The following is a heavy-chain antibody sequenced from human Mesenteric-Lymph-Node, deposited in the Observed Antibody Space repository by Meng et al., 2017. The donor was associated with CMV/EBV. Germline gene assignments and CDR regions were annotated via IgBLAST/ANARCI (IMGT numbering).Heavy chain of an antibody. V-gene: IGHV3-21*01. CDR3: ARSVAGTYYYYYGMDV. J-gene: IGHJ6*02. D-gene: IGHD2-15*01. CDR1: GFSFSSYN. Sequence: GESLKISCAASGFSFSSYNMNWVRQAPGKGLEWVSSITSGSSNIYYADSVKGRFTISRDNAKNSLYLQMNSLRAEDTAVYYCARSVAGTYYYYYGMDVWGQGTTVTVSS. CDR2: ITSGSSNI.